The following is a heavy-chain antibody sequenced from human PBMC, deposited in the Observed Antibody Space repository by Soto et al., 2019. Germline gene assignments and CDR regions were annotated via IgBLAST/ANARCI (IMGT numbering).Heavy chain of an antibody. CDR2: IYYSGST. CDR3: ARGLYYYDSSGYHYYFDY. D-gene: IGHD3-22*01. V-gene: IGHV4-30-4*01. J-gene: IGHJ4*02. CDR1: GGSISSGDYY. Sequence: SETLSLTCTVSGGSISSGDYYWSWIRQPPGKGLEWIGYIYYSGSTYYNPSLKSRVTISVDTSKNQFSLKLSSVTAADTAVYYCARGLYYYDSSGYHYYFDYWGQGTLVTVSS.